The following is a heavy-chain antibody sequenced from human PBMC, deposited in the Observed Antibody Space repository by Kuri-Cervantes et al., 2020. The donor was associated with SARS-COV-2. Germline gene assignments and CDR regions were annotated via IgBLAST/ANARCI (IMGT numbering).Heavy chain of an antibody. J-gene: IGHJ3*02. Sequence: ASVKVSCKASGYTFTDNDINWVRQASGQGLEWTGWVNPNTGGTKYAQKFQGRVTMTRATSISTAYMELSRLRSDDTAVYYCIRFRYYDSSRNASDIWGQGTMVTVSS. V-gene: IGHV1-2*02. CDR1: GYTFTDND. D-gene: IGHD3-22*01. CDR2: VNPNTGGT. CDR3: IRFRYYDSSRNASDI.